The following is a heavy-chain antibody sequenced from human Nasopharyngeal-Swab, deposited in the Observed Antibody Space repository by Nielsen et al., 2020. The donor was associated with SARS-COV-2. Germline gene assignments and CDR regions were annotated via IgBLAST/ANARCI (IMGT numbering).Heavy chain of an antibody. CDR3: ARDQGAVAGWGGSGYDY. J-gene: IGHJ4*02. CDR1: GFTFSSYS. D-gene: IGHD6-19*01. CDR2: LSYDRRNK. Sequence: GRSLSLSCAASGFTFSSYSMHWLRQAPRKWLERVAVLSYDRRNKYYADSVKGRFTISIDNSKNTLYLQMNSLRAEDTAVYYCARDQGAVAGWGGSGYDYWGQGTLVTVSS. V-gene: IGHV3-30*04.